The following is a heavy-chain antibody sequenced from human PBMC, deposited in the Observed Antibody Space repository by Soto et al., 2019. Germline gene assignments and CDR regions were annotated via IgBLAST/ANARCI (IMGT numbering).Heavy chain of an antibody. CDR1: GASFSRGGYY. CDR2: IYYSGNT. Sequence: QVQLQESGPGLVKPSQTLSLTCTVSGASFSRGGYYWSWIRQHPGKVLEWIVYIYYSGNTSYNPHLTSRVIISLDTSKNQFSLKLTSVTAADTAVYYCAREGALGNFDYWGQGTLVTVSS. V-gene: IGHV4-31*03. J-gene: IGHJ4*02. D-gene: IGHD3-16*01. CDR3: AREGALGNFDY.